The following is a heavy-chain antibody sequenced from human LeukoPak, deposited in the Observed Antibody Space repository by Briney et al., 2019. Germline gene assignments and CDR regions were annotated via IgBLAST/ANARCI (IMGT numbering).Heavy chain of an antibody. V-gene: IGHV3-23*01. CDR3: AKGGITMVRGVEIDY. J-gene: IGHJ4*02. CDR1: GFTFSSYA. Sequence: PGGSLRLSCAASGFTFSSYAMSWVRQAPGKGLEWVSGVTGSGNTRYYADSVKGRFTISRDNSKNTLYLQMNSLRAEDTAVYYCAKGGITMVRGVEIDYWGQGTLVTVSS. CDR2: VTGSGNTR. D-gene: IGHD3-10*01.